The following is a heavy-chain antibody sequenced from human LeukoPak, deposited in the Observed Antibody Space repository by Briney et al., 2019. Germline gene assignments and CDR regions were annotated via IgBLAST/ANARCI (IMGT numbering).Heavy chain of an antibody. D-gene: IGHD5-24*01. V-gene: IGHV1-18*01. Sequence: ASVKVSCKTSGYTFSSYGISWVRQAPGQGLEWMGWISANIGSTKYAQRFQGRVTMTTDTSTSTAYLDFGGLRSDDTAVYYCARDLEMATTLYWYFDLWGRGTLVTVSS. CDR2: ISANIGST. J-gene: IGHJ2*01. CDR1: GYTFSSYG. CDR3: ARDLEMATTLYWYFDL.